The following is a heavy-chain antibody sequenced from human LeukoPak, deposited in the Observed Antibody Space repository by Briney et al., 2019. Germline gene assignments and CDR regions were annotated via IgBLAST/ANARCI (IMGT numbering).Heavy chain of an antibody. J-gene: IGHJ5*02. CDR1: GGSISSYY. CDR2: IYYSGST. Sequence: SETLSLTCTVSGGSISSYYWSWIRQPPEKGMEWIGYIYYSGSTNYNPSLKSRVTISVDTSKNQFSLKLSSVTAADTAVYCCARVVVVPAAIKGVLFDPWGQGTLVTVSS. D-gene: IGHD2-2*01. CDR3: ARVVVVPAAIKGVLFDP. V-gene: IGHV4-59*01.